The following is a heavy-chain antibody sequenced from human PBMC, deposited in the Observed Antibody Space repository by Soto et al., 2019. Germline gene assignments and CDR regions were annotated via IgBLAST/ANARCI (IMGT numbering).Heavy chain of an antibody. D-gene: IGHD3-22*01. CDR3: AEYYYDSSGYFNWFDP. J-gene: IGHJ5*02. Sequence: SVKVSCKASGGTFSSYAISWVRQAPGQGLEWMGGIIPIFGTANYAQKFQGRVTITADKSTSTAYMELSSLRSEDTAVYYCAEYYYDSSGYFNWFDPWGQGTLVTVA. CDR1: GGTFSSYA. CDR2: IIPIFGTA. V-gene: IGHV1-69*06.